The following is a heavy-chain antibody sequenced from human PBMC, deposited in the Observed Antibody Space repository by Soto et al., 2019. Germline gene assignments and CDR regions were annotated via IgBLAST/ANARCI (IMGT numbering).Heavy chain of an antibody. CDR2: IDPSDSYT. CDR3: ARLGSERYYYYGMDV. CDR1: GYSFTSYW. J-gene: IGHJ6*02. V-gene: IGHV5-10-1*01. Sequence: GASMKISCKGSGYSFTSYWISWVSQMPGKGLEWMGRIDPSDSYTNYSPSFQGHVTISADKSISTAYLQWSSLKASDTAMYYCARLGSERYYYYGMDVWGQGTTVTVSS.